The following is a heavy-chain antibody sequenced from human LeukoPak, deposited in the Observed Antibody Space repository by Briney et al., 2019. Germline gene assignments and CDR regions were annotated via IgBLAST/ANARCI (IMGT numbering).Heavy chain of an antibody. CDR2: ISGTGGST. CDR1: GFTFSDYA. D-gene: IGHD6-13*01. Sequence: SGGSLRLSCAASGFTFSDYAMSWVRQAPGKGLEWVSVISGTGGSTFYTDSVKGRFTISRDNSKSTVYVQMNSLRADDTAVYYCAKDSVGSSWYDWFDPWGQGTLVTVSS. CDR3: AKDSVGSSWYDWFDP. V-gene: IGHV3-23*01. J-gene: IGHJ5*02.